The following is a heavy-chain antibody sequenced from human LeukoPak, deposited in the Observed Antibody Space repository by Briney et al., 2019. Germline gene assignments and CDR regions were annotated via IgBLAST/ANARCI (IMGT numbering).Heavy chain of an antibody. CDR2: ISWNSGSI. CDR3: AKGAGYYYYYMDV. J-gene: IGHJ6*03. D-gene: IGHD6-13*01. Sequence: HPGGSLRLSCAASGFTFSSYGMSWVRLAPGKGLEWVSGISWNSGSIGYADSVKGRFTISRDNAKNSLYLQMNSLRAEDMALYYCAKGAGYYYYYMDVWGKGTTVTVSS. V-gene: IGHV3-9*03. CDR1: GFTFSSYG.